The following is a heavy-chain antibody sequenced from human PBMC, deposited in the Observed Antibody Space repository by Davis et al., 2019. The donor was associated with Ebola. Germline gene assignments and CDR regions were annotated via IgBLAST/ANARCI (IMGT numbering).Heavy chain of an antibody. CDR2: IKQDGSEK. CDR3: ARDDDSSGWYFLIDY. V-gene: IGHV3-7*01. D-gene: IGHD6-19*01. Sequence: GESLKISCAASGFTFSSYWMSWVRQAPGKGLEWVANIKQDGSEKYYVDSVKGRFTISRGNAKNSLYLQMNSLRAEDTAVYYCARDDDSSGWYFLIDYWGQGTLVTVSS. CDR1: GFTFSSYW. J-gene: IGHJ4*02.